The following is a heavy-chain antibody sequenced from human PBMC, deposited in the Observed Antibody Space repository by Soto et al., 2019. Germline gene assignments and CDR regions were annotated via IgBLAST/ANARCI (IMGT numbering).Heavy chain of an antibody. CDR1: GGSISSYY. Sequence: PSETLSLTCTVSGGSISSYYWSWIRQPPGKGLEWIGYIYYSGSTNYNPSLKSRVTISVDTSKNQFSLKLSSVTAADTAVYYCARVGHGGSLVYYYYGMDVWGQGTTVTVSS. V-gene: IGHV4-59*01. J-gene: IGHJ6*02. D-gene: IGHD3-16*01. CDR2: IYYSGST. CDR3: ARVGHGGSLVYYYYGMDV.